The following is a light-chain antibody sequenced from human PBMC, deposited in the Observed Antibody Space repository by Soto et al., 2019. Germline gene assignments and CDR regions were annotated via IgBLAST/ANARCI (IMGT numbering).Light chain of an antibody. J-gene: IGLJ2*01. V-gene: IGLV1-44*01. CDR2: SNT. CDR1: SSNIGSHT. CDR3: AAWDDSLNGVV. Sequence: QSVLTQPPSASGTPGQTIAISCSGGSSNIGSHTVNWYQQLPGTAPRLLIYSNTQRPSGVPDRFSGSKSGTSASLAFSGLQSDYEGDYFCAAWDDSLNGVVFGGGTKVTVL.